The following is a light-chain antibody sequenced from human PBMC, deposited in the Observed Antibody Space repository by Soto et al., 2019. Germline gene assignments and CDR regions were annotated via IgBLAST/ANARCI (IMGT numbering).Light chain of an antibody. CDR3: SSYTSSSTLV. Sequence: QSALTQPPSVSGSPGQSVTISCTGTSSDVGSYNRVSWYQQPPGTAPKLMIYEGSNRPSGVPVRFSGSKSGNTASLTISGLQAEDEADYYCSSYTSSSTLVFGGGTKLTVL. CDR1: SSDVGSYNR. CDR2: EGS. J-gene: IGLJ2*01. V-gene: IGLV2-18*02.